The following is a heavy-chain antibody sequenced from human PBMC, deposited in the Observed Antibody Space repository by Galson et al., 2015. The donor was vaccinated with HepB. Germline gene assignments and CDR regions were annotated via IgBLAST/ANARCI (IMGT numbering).Heavy chain of an antibody. Sequence: PALVKPTQTLTLTCTLSGFSVSTSGMCVSWIHQPPGKALEWLAVIHWDDDKYYSTSLRTRLTISKDTSKNQMVLTMTNMDPADTATYYCARITSVTSDFNSYSYYGMDVWGQGTTVTVS. V-gene: IGHV2-70*01. CDR2: IHWDDDK. CDR1: GFSVSTSGMC. J-gene: IGHJ6*02. CDR3: ARITSVTSDFNSYSYYGMDV. D-gene: IGHD4-17*01.